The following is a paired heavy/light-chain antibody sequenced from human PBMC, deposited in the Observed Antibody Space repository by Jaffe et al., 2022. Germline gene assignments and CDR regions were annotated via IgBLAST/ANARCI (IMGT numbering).Light chain of an antibody. V-gene: IGLV2-14*03. J-gene: IGLJ2*01. Sequence: QSALTQPASVSGSPGQSITISCTGTSSDVGGYNYVSWYQQHPGKAPKLMIYDVSNRPSGVSNRFSGSKSGNTASLTISGLQAEDEADYYCSSYTSSSTPVFGGGTKLTVL. CDR1: SSDVGGYNY. CDR2: DVS. CDR3: SSYTSSSTPV.
Heavy chain of an antibody. V-gene: IGHV3-21*01. D-gene: IGHD3-3*01. J-gene: IGHJ6*03. CDR1: GFTFSSYS. CDR2: ISSSSSYI. CDR3: ARDYGRDDFWSGYYKSNYYYMDV. Sequence: EVQLVESGGGLVKPGGSLRLSCAASGFTFSSYSMNWVRQAPGKGLEWVSSISSSSSYIYYADSVKGRFTISRDNAKNSLYLQMNSLRAEDTAVYYCARDYGRDDFWSGYYKSNYYYMDVWGKGTTVTVSS.